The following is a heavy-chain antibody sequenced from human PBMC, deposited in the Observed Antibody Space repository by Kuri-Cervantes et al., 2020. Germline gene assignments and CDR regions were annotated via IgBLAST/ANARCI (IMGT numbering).Heavy chain of an antibody. J-gene: IGHJ4*02. CDR3: AKDGGDGYNSDLDY. D-gene: IGHD5-24*01. CDR2: IYPADSDT. CDR1: GYRFTNYW. Sequence: GGSLRLSCECSGYRFTNYWIGWVRQMPGKGLEWMGIIYPADSDTRYSPSFEGQVTISADNSINTAYLQWDSLKASDTAIYYCAKDGGDGYNSDLDYWGQGTLVTVSS. V-gene: IGHV5-51*01.